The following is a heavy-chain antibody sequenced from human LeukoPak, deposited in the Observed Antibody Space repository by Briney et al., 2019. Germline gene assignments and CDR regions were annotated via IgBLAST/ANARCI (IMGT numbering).Heavy chain of an antibody. CDR2: ISGSGDNT. D-gene: IGHD3-22*01. J-gene: IGHJ4*02. V-gene: IGHV3-23*01. CDR3: AKGSYYDSSGSFYFDY. Sequence: GGSLRLSCAASGLTFNNYAMIWVRQAPGKGLEWVSGISGSGDNTYYADSVKGRFTISRDNSKNTLYVQVNSLGTEDTAAYYCAKGSYYDSSGSFYFDYWGQGTLVTVSS. CDR1: GLTFNNYA.